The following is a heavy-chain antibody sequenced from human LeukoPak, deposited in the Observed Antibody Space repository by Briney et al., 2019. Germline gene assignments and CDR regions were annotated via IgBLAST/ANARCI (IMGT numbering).Heavy chain of an antibody. Sequence: GGSLRLYCAASGFTVSTNYMNWVRQAPGKGLEWVSVLYSGGSTYYADSVKGRFTISRDNSKNTVYLQMKSLRAEDTAVYYCARDSETETGWYYYGMDVWGQGTTVTVSS. D-gene: IGHD1-1*01. CDR1: GFTVSTNY. CDR3: ARDSETETGWYYYGMDV. CDR2: LYSGGST. V-gene: IGHV3-53*01. J-gene: IGHJ6*02.